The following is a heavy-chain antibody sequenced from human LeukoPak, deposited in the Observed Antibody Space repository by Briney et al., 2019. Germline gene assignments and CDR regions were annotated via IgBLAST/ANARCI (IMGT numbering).Heavy chain of an antibody. J-gene: IGHJ4*02. CDR1: GGSISSSSYY. Sequence: SETLSLTCTVSGGSISSSSYYWGWIRQPPGKGLEWIGSIYYSGSTYYNPSLKSRVTISVDTSKNQFSLKLSSVTAADTAVYYCARGERSGPSRFDYWGQGTLVTVSS. CDR3: ARGERSGPSRFDY. D-gene: IGHD6-19*01. V-gene: IGHV4-39*07. CDR2: IYYSGST.